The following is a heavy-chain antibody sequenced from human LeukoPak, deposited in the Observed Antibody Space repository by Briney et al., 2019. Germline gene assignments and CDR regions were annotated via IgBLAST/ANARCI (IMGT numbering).Heavy chain of an antibody. Sequence: SETLSLTCTVSGGSISSSSYYWGWIRQPPGKGLEWIGSIYYSGSTNYNPSLKSRVTISVDTSKNQFSLKLSSVTAADTAVYYCARHWGDILTGYYSGDYYYYGMDVWGQGTTVTVSS. CDR1: GGSISSSSYY. CDR3: ARHWGDILTGYYSGDYYYYGMDV. D-gene: IGHD3-9*01. J-gene: IGHJ6*02. V-gene: IGHV4-39*01. CDR2: IYYSGST.